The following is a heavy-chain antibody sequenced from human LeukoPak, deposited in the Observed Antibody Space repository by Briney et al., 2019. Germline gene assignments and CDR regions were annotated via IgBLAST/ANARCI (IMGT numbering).Heavy chain of an antibody. V-gene: IGHV3-33*01. CDR2: ILSDGSKE. J-gene: IGHJ4*02. D-gene: IGHD3-22*01. CDR1: GFTFSSYG. CDR3: VRDDDRPDNGLDY. Sequence: GGSLRLSCAASGFTFSSYGMHWVRQAPGKGLEWVAVILSDGSKEFYTDSVKGRFTISRDNSKNTLYLQMNSLRAEDTAVNYCVRDDDRPDNGLDYWGQGTLVTVSS.